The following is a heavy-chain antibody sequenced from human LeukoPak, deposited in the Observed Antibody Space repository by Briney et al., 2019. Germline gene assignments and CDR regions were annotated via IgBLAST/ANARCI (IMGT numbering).Heavy chain of an antibody. D-gene: IGHD3-16*02. V-gene: IGHV3-15*01. CDR3: TIDYDYAWGSYRLAH. J-gene: IGHJ4*02. CDR2: IKSETDGGAA. CDR1: GFTLSNDW. Sequence: GGSLRLSCAASGFTLSNDWMTWVRQTPGKGLEWVGRIKSETDGGAAEYAPPVTGRFTISRDDSENTLYLQMNRLEIEDTAVYFCTIDYDYAWGSYRLAHWGQGTLVTVSS.